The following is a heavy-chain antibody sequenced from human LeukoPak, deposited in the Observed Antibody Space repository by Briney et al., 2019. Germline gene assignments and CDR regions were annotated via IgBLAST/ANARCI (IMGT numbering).Heavy chain of an antibody. J-gene: IGHJ6*03. CDR3: ARERRQQLVLGYYYYMDV. CDR1: GGSISSYY. D-gene: IGHD6-13*01. V-gene: IGHV4-59*12. Sequence: SETLSLTCTVSGGSISSYYWSWIRQPPGKGLEWIGYIYYSGSTNYNPSLKSRVTISVDTSKNQFSLKLSSVTAADTAVYYCARERRQQLVLGYYYYMDVWGKGTTVTVSS. CDR2: IYYSGST.